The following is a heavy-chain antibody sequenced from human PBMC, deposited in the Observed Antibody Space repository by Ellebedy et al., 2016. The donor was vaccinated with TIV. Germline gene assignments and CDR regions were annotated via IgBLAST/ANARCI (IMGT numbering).Heavy chain of an antibody. CDR3: VRDPDIVIVPAAIYGMDV. CDR2: IDSGGPRT. V-gene: IGHV3-23*01. CDR1: GFTFSDYA. J-gene: IGHJ6*02. Sequence: GESLKISCGASGFTFSDYALSWVRQAPGKGLEWVSGIDSGGPRTYYTDSVKGRFTISRDNFKTTLYLQMDSLTDEDTAIYYCVRDPDIVIVPAAIYGMDVWGQGTTVAVSS. D-gene: IGHD2-2*01.